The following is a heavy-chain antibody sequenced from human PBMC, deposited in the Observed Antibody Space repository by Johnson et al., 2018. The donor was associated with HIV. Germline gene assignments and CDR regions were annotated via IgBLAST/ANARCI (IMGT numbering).Heavy chain of an antibody. V-gene: IGHV3-30*04. CDR1: GFTFSNSA. CDR3: ARGVDGAFDI. CDR2: ISYDGSNK. D-gene: IGHD3-10*01. J-gene: IGHJ3*02. Sequence: QMLLVESGGGVVQPGRSLRLSCAASGFTFSNSAMHWVRQAPGKGLEWVAVISYDGSNKYYADSVKGRFTISRDNSKNTLYLQMNSLRAEDTAVYYCARGVDGAFDIWGQGTMVTVSS.